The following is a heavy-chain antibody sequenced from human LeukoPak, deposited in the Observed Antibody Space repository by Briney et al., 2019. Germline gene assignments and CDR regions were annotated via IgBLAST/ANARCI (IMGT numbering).Heavy chain of an antibody. Sequence: GGSLRLSCAASGFNFGGYAMHWVRQPPGKGLEWVSRISWNSDNRVYADSVQGRFAISRDNAKDSLYLQMNSLRAEDTAFYYCAKDRGGGGFNFFDFWGQGTLVTVSS. V-gene: IGHV3-9*01. D-gene: IGHD5-24*01. CDR1: GFNFGGYA. CDR2: ISWNSDNR. CDR3: AKDRGGGGFNFFDF. J-gene: IGHJ4*02.